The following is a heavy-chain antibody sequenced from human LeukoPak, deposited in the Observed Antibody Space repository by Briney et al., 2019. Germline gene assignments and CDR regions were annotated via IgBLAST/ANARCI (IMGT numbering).Heavy chain of an antibody. V-gene: IGHV4-34*01. Sequence: PSETLSLTCAVYGGSFSGYYWSWIRQPPGKGLEWIGGINHSGSTNYNPSLKSRVTISVDTSKNQFSLKLSSVTAADTAVYYCARRSALLLDYWGQGTLVTVSS. D-gene: IGHD6-25*01. CDR1: GGSFSGYY. CDR2: INHSGST. CDR3: ARRSALLLDY. J-gene: IGHJ4*02.